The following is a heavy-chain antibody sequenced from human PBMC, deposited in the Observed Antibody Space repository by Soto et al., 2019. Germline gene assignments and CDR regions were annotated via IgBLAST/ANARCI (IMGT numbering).Heavy chain of an antibody. D-gene: IGHD6-6*01. CDR2: IIPIFGTA. J-gene: IGHJ5*02. CDR3: ARYLYSSSPRGFDP. Sequence: QVQLVQSGAEVKKPGSSVKVSCKASGGTFSSYAISWVRQAPGQGLEWMGGIIPIFGTANYAQKFQGRVTXNAYGXXSTAYMELSSLRSEDTAVYYCARYLYSSSPRGFDPWGQGTLVTVSS. CDR1: GGTFSSYA. V-gene: IGHV1-69*12.